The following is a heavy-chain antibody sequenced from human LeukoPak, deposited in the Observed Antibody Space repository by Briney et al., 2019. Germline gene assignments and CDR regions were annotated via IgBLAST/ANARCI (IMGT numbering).Heavy chain of an antibody. CDR3: ASAIAAAGTVGNMGY. D-gene: IGHD6-13*01. Sequence: SGGSLRLSCAASGFTFSSYDIHWVRRAPGTGLDWVSGIWYDGSNKYYADSVKGRFTISRDNSKNTLYLRMNSLRAEDTAVYYCASAIAAAGTVGNMGYWGQGTLVTVSS. CDR1: GFTFSSYD. V-gene: IGHV3-33*01. CDR2: IWYDGSNK. J-gene: IGHJ4*02.